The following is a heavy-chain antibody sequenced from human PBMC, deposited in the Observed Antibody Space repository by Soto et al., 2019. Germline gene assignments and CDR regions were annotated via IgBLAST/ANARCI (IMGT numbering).Heavy chain of an antibody. V-gene: IGHV1-2*04. D-gene: IGHD1-1*01. CDR1: GYTFTGYY. J-gene: IGHJ3*02. Sequence: ASVKVSCKASGYTFTGYYMHWVRQAPGQGLEWMGWINPNSGGTNYAQKFQGWVTMTRDTSISTAYMELSRLRSDDTAVYYCARGSNSGGTANHDALNIWGQGIMVTVSS. CDR3: ARGSNSGGTANHDALNI. CDR2: INPNSGGT.